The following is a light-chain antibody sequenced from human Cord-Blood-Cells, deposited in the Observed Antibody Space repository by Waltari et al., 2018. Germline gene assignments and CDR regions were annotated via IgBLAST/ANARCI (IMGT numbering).Light chain of an antibody. J-gene: IGKJ1*01. Sequence: DIVMTQSPDSLAVSLGGRATINSKSTQSVLYSSNNKNYLAWYQQKPGQPPKLLIYWASTRESGVPDRFSGSGSGTDFTLTISSLQAEDVAVYYCQQYYSTPPTFGQGTKVEIK. CDR1: QSVLYSSNNKNY. V-gene: IGKV4-1*01. CDR3: QQYYSTPPT. CDR2: WAS.